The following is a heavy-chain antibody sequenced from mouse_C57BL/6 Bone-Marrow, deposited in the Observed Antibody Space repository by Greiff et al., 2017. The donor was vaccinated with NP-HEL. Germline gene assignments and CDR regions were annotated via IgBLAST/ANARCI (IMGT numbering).Heavy chain of an antibody. CDR1: GFTFSDYY. CDR3: AREGGLRRRTYAMDY. J-gene: IGHJ4*01. CDR2: INYDGSST. V-gene: IGHV5-16*01. Sequence: EVKLVESEGGLVQPGSSMKLSCTASGFTFSDYYMAWVRQVPEKGLEWVANINYDGSSTYYLDSLKGRFIISRDNAKNILYLQMSSLKSEDTATYYGAREGGLRRRTYAMDYWGQGTSVTVSA. D-gene: IGHD2-4*01.